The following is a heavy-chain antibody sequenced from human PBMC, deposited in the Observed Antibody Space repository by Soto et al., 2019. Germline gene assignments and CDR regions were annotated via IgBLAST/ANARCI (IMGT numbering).Heavy chain of an antibody. V-gene: IGHV3-30*18. Sequence: LRLSCAASGFTFSSYGMHWVRQAPGKGLEWVAGLSYDGSNKYYADSVKGRFTISRDNSKNTLYPQMNSLRAEDMAVYYCAKDRSGYHGYYYGMDVWGQGTTVTVSS. D-gene: IGHD5-12*01. CDR1: GFTFSSYG. J-gene: IGHJ6*02. CDR3: AKDRSGYHGYYYGMDV. CDR2: LSYDGSNK.